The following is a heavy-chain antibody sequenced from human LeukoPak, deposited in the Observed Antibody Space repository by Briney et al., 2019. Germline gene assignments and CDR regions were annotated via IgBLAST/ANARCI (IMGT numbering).Heavy chain of an antibody. V-gene: IGHV3-21*01. Sequence: KPGGSLRLSCAASGFTFSSYSMNWVRQAPGKGLEWVSSISSSSSYIYYADSVKGRFTISRDNAKNSLYLQMNSLRAEDTAVYYCASQARYDFWTGFDPWGQGTLVTVSS. CDR3: ASQARYDFWTGFDP. CDR1: GFTFSSYS. J-gene: IGHJ5*02. CDR2: ISSSSSYI. D-gene: IGHD3/OR15-3a*01.